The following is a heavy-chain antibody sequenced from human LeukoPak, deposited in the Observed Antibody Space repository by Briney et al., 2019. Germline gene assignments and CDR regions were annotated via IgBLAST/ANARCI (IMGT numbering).Heavy chain of an antibody. CDR2: MKGDGSEI. V-gene: IGHV3-7*01. Sequence: GGSLRLSCAASGFTFSSYGMSWVRQAPGKGLEWVANMKGDGSEIYYLDSVRGRFAISRDNAQISLYLQMNNLRVEDTAVYYCAREATIKAYNFDYWGQGTLVTVSS. D-gene: IGHD5-24*01. J-gene: IGHJ4*02. CDR3: AREATIKAYNFDY. CDR1: GFTFSSYG.